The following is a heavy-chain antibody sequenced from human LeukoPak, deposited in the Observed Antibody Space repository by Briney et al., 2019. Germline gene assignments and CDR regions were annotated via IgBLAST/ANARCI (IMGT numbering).Heavy chain of an antibody. J-gene: IGHJ3*02. D-gene: IGHD3-22*01. V-gene: IGHV3-30*04. CDR3: GRGPFYYNSRGGGVFDI. Sequence: GGSLRLSCAASGFTFSSYAMHWVRQAPGKGLEWVAVISYDGSNKYYADSVKGRFTISRDNSKNTLYLQMNSLRAEDTAVYYCGRGPFYYNSRGGGVFDIWAKGKMATF. CDR2: ISYDGSNK. CDR1: GFTFSSYA.